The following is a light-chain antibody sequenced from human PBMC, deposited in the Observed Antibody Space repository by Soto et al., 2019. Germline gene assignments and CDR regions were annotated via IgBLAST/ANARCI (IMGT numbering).Light chain of an antibody. V-gene: IGKV3-20*01. CDR2: GAS. J-gene: IGKJ4*01. CDR3: QQFSSYPLT. CDR1: QTVSSNY. Sequence: EMMMTQSPATLSVSPGERATLSCRASQTVSSNYLAWCQQRPGQAPRLLIYGASTRAAGIPDRFSGSGSGTDFTLTISRLEPEDFAVYYCQQFSSYPLTFGGGTKVDI.